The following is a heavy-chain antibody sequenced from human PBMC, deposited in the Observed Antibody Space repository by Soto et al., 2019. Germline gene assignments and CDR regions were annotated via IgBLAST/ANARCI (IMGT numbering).Heavy chain of an antibody. CDR2: IYTSGST. Sequence: PSETLSLTCTVSGGSISSYYWSWIRQPAGKGLEWIGRIYTSGSTNYNPSLKSRVTMSVDTSKNQFSLKLSSVTAADTAVYYCARGIYYGANSDSAFDIWGQGTMVTVSS. J-gene: IGHJ3*02. V-gene: IGHV4-4*07. CDR3: ARGIYYGANSDSAFDI. D-gene: IGHD4-17*01. CDR1: GGSISSYY.